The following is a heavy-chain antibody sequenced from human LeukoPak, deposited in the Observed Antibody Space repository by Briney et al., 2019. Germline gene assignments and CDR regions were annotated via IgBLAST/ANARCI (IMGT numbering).Heavy chain of an antibody. Sequence: SSETLSLTCAVSGGSISSSNWWSWVRQPPGKGLEWIGEIYHSGSTNYNPSLKSRVTISVDKSKNQFSLKLSSVTAADTAVYYCARVADYYDSSGYIDYWGQGTLVTVSS. D-gene: IGHD3-22*01. CDR1: GGSISSSNW. J-gene: IGHJ4*02. V-gene: IGHV4-4*02. CDR2: IYHSGST. CDR3: ARVADYYDSSGYIDY.